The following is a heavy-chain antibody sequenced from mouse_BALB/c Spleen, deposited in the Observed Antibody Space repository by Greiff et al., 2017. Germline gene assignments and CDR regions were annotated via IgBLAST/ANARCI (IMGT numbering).Heavy chain of an antibody. CDR2: INSNGGST. V-gene: IGHV5-6-3*01. Sequence: EVMLVESGGGLVQPGGSLKLSCAASGFTFSSYGMSWVRQTPDKRLELVATINSNGGSTYYPDSVKGRFTISRDNAKNTLYLQMSSLKSEDTAMYYCARTSYYGYSYYAMDYWGQGTSVTVSS. CDR1: GFTFSSYG. CDR3: ARTSYYGYSYYAMDY. J-gene: IGHJ4*01. D-gene: IGHD1-2*01.